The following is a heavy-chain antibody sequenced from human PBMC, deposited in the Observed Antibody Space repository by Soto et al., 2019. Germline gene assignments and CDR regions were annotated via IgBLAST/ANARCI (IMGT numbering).Heavy chain of an antibody. CDR3: ASYYYDSSGYSGY. V-gene: IGHV4-4*02. Sequence: LEILSLTCAVSGCSISSSNWWSWVRQPPGKGLEWIGEIYHSGSTNYNPSLKSRVTISVDKSKNQFSLKLSSVTAADTAVYYCASYYYDSSGYSGYWGQGTLVTVSS. D-gene: IGHD3-22*01. J-gene: IGHJ4*02. CDR2: IYHSGST. CDR1: GCSISSSNW.